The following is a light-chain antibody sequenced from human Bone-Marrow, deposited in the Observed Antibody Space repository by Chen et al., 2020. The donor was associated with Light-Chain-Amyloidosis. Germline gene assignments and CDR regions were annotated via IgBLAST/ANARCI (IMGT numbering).Light chain of an antibody. Sequence: EIVLTQSPGTLSLSPGEGANLSCRASQTISSNYLTWDQQKFGHAPRLLIYGSSSRATGIPDRFTGSGSGTDFALTVNRLEPEDFARYYCQQYGTSPLTFGGGTKVEIK. J-gene: IGKJ4*01. V-gene: IGKV3-20*01. CDR2: GSS. CDR3: QQYGTSPLT. CDR1: QTISSNY.